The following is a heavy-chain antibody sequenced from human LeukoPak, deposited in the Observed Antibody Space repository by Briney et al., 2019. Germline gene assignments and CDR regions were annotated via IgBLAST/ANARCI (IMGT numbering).Heavy chain of an antibody. CDR2: ISWNSGSI. J-gene: IGHJ4*02. V-gene: IGHV3-9*01. D-gene: IGHD4-17*01. CDR1: GFTFDDYA. Sequence: GRSLRLSCAASGFTFDDYAMHWVRQAPGKGLEWVSGISWNSGSIGYADSVKGRFTISRDNAKNSLYLQMNSLRAEDTAVYYCARDVGSYGDSFDYWGQGTLVTVSS. CDR3: ARDVGSYGDSFDY.